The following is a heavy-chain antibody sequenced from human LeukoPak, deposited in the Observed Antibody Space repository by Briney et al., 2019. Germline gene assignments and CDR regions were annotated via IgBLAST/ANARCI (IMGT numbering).Heavy chain of an antibody. D-gene: IGHD7-27*01. CDR2: IYYSGST. CDR1: GGSISSSSYY. Sequence: PSETLSLTCTVSGGSISSSSYYWDWIRQPPGKGLEWIGSIYYSGSTYYNPSLKSRVTISVDTSKNQFSLKLSSVTAADTAVYYCARTGDAPLNYFDYWGQGTLVTVSS. J-gene: IGHJ4*02. V-gene: IGHV4-39*01. CDR3: ARTGDAPLNYFDY.